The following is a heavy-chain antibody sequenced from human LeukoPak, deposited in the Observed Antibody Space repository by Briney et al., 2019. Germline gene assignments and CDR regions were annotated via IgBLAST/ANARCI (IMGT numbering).Heavy chain of an antibody. CDR3: ARAGSSGYDWDY. Sequence: SQTLSLPYGISWDRDSSNSVVCNWIRQSPSRGVEWLGRTYYRSKWYNDYAVSVKGRITINPDTSKNQFSLQLNSVTPEDTAVYYCARAGSSGYDWDYWGQGTLVTVSS. J-gene: IGHJ4*02. CDR2: TYYRSKWYN. CDR1: WDRDSSNSVV. V-gene: IGHV6-1*01. D-gene: IGHD5-12*01.